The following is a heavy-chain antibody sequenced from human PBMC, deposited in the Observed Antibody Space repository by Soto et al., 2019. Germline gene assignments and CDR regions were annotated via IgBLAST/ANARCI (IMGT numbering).Heavy chain of an antibody. CDR3: YFVVVPAAPMDV. CDR2: ISAYNGNT. D-gene: IGHD2-2*01. CDR1: GYTFTSYG. Sequence: ASVKVSCKASGYTFTSYGISWVRQAPGQGLEWMGWISAYNGNTNYAQKLQGRVTMTTDTSTSTAYMELRSLRAEDTAVYYCYFVVVPAAPMDVWGQGTTVTVSS. V-gene: IGHV1-18*01. J-gene: IGHJ6*02.